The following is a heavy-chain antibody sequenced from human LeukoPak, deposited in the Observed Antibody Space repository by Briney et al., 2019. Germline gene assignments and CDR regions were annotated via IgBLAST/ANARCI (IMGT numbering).Heavy chain of an antibody. V-gene: IGHV1-2*02. Sequence: ASVSVSCKASGYTFTAYYIHWVRQAPGQGLEWMGWINPKSGGTNFAQKFQGRVTMTRDTSISTAYMELSGLKSDDTAVYYCARPSWSSGGLMYVWGHGNTGTVSS. CDR1: GYTFTAYY. J-gene: IGHJ6*02. CDR2: INPKSGGT. D-gene: IGHD3-10*01. CDR3: ARPSWSSGGLMYV.